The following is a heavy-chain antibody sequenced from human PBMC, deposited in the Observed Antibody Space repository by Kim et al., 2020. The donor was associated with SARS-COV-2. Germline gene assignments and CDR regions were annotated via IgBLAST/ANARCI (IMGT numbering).Heavy chain of an antibody. V-gene: IGHV3-53*01. CDR1: GFTVSRNY. Sequence: GGSLRLSCAASGFTVSRNYMNWVRQAPGKGLEWVSIIYSDASTTYADSVKGRFTISRDNSKNTLYLQMDSLRADDTAVYFCAGRSASSGTRFVFHYWGQGILVTVSS. D-gene: IGHD1-26*01. J-gene: IGHJ4*02. CDR3: AGRSASSGTRFVFHY. CDR2: IYSDAST.